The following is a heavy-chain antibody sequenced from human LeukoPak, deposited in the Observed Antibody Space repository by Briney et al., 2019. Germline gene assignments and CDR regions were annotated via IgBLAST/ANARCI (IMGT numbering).Heavy chain of an antibody. Sequence: GGSLRLSCAVSGVTLSSYWMDWVRQAPGKGLVWVSRINSDGSSTSYADSVKGRFTISRDNAKNTLYLQMNSLRAEDTAVYYCARGAYYYYDSSGHYPGYWGQGTVVTVSS. D-gene: IGHD3-22*01. CDR2: INSDGSST. CDR1: GVTLSSYW. V-gene: IGHV3-74*01. CDR3: ARGAYYYYDSSGHYPGY. J-gene: IGHJ4*02.